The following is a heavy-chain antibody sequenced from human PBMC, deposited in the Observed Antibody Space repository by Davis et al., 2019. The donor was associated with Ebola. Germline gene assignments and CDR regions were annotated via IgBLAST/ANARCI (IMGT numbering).Heavy chain of an antibody. J-gene: IGHJ3*02. D-gene: IGHD4-17*01. Sequence: HTGGSLRLSCVVSGFTLNTGWMHWVRQAPGKGLEWVSRINVDGTTTNYADSVKGRFTISRDTAKNTLYLQMNRLRGEDTALYYCVREGYGDFNDAFDIWGPGTMVTVSS. CDR2: INVDGTTT. V-gene: IGHV3-74*01. CDR1: GFTLNTGW. CDR3: VREGYGDFNDAFDI.